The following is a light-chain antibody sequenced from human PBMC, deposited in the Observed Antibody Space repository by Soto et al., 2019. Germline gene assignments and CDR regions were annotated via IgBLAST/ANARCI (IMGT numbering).Light chain of an antibody. CDR2: AAS. V-gene: IGKV1-27*01. CDR1: QGISNY. Sequence: DIQMTQSPSSLSAFVGDRVTITCRASQGISNYLAWYRQKPGRVPKLLIYAASTLQSGVPSRFSGSGSGTDFTLTISSLQPEDVATYYCQRFNSDPPTFGQGTKVDIK. CDR3: QRFNSDPPT. J-gene: IGKJ1*01.